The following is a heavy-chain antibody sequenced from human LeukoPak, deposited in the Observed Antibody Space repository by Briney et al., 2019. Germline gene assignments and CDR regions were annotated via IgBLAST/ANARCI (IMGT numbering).Heavy chain of an antibody. D-gene: IGHD5-18*01. CDR2: IIPIFGTA. CDR1: GGTFSSYA. V-gene: IGHV1-69*13. Sequence: SVKVSRKASGGTFSSYAISWVRQAPGQGLEWMGGIIPIFGTANYAQKFQGRVTITADESTSTAYMELSSLRSEDTAVYYCASKRGYSYPAFGYWGQGTLVTVSS. CDR3: ASKRGYSYPAFGY. J-gene: IGHJ4*02.